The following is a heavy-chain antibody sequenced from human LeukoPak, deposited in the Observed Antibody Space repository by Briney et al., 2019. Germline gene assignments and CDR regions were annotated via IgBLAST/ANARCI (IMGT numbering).Heavy chain of an antibody. Sequence: SETLSLTCAMSGGSFSGYYWTWLRQPPGKGLEWVGDINHTGSTKYNPSLKSRVTISVDTSKNQFSLRLSSVTAADTAVYYCVGWGLSETYVISDYWGQGTLVTVSS. D-gene: IGHD3-10*01. CDR3: VGWGLSETYVISDY. CDR2: INHTGST. CDR1: GGSFSGYY. V-gene: IGHV4-34*01. J-gene: IGHJ4*02.